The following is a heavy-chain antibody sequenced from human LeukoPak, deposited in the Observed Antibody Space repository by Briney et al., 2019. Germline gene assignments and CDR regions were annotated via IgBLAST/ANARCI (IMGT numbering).Heavy chain of an antibody. CDR1: GYTFIGYH. J-gene: IGHJ4*02. V-gene: IGHV1-2*02. CDR2: INPNSGGT. Sequence: ASVKVSCKASGYTFIGYHMHWVRQAPGQGLEWMGWINPNSGGTNYVQKFQGRVTMTRDTSISTAYMELNRLGSDDTAVYYCAFPVGINTILKYWGQGTLVTDSS. CDR3: AFPVGINTILKY. D-gene: IGHD5-24*01.